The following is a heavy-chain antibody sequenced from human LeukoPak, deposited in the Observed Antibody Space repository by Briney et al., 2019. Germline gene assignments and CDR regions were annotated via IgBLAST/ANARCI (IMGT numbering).Heavy chain of an antibody. CDR1: GGSISNYY. CDR3: AREGGYDQIDY. CDR2: IYYRGST. J-gene: IGHJ4*02. Sequence: SETLSLTCTVSGGSISNYYWGWIRQPPGKGLGWIGYIYYRGSTNYNPSLKSRVTISVDTSKNQFSLKLSSVTAADTAVYYCAREGGYDQIDYWGQGTLVTVSS. D-gene: IGHD5-12*01. V-gene: IGHV4-59*01.